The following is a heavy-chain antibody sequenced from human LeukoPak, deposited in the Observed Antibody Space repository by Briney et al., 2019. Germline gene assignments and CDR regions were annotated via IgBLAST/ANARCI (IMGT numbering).Heavy chain of an antibody. CDR3: ARVVRFLEWLSPFDY. CDR2: ISSSSSTI. D-gene: IGHD3-3*01. Sequence: GGSLRLSCAASGFTFSSYSMNWVRQAPGKGLEWVSYISSSSSTIYYADSVKGRFTISRDNAKNSLYLQMNSLRAEDTAVYYCARVVRFLEWLSPFDYWGQGTLVTVSS. CDR1: GFTFSSYS. J-gene: IGHJ4*02. V-gene: IGHV3-48*01.